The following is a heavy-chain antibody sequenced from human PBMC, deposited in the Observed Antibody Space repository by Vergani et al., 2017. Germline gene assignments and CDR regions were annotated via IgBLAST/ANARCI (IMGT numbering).Heavy chain of an antibody. CDR2: ISGSGGST. D-gene: IGHD6-19*01. Sequence: EVQLVESGGGLVQPGGSLRLSCAASGFTVSSNYMSWVRQAPGKGLEWVSAISGSGGSTYYADSVKGRFTISRDNSKNTLYLQMNSLRAEDTAVYYCASIYSSGWPYYFDYWGQGTLVTVSS. V-gene: IGHV3-23*04. J-gene: IGHJ4*02. CDR3: ASIYSSGWPYYFDY. CDR1: GFTVSSNY.